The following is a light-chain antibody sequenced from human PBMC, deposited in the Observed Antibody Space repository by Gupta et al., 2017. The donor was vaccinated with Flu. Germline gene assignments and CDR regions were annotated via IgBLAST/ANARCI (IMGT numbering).Light chain of an antibody. CDR3: QSADSSGTYYV. Sequence: SYELKQPPSVSVSPGQTARITCSGDALPKQYAYWYQQKPGQAPVLVIYKDSERPSGIPERFSGSSSGTTVTLTISGVQAEDEADYYCQSADSSGTYYVFGTGTKVTVL. J-gene: IGLJ1*01. CDR1: ALPKQY. CDR2: KDS. V-gene: IGLV3-25*02.